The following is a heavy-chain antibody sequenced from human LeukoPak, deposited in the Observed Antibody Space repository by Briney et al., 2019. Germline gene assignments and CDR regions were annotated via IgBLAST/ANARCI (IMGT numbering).Heavy chain of an antibody. CDR2: IYHGGST. V-gene: IGHV4-30-2*01. CDR1: GDSDSSDDYY. D-gene: IGHD3/OR15-3a*01. Sequence: SQTLSLTCTVSGDSDSSDDYYYTWTRQPPGKGLEWIGYIYHGGSTYYTPSLKSRVTISLDRSKNQFSLKLSSVTVADTAFYYCARGTRRNWFDPWGQGTLVTVSS. J-gene: IGHJ5*02. CDR3: ARGTRRNWFDP.